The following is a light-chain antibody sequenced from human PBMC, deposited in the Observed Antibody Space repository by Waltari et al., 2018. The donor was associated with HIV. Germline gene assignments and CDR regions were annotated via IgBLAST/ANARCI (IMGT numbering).Light chain of an antibody. CDR1: SSDVGGYTY. Sequence: QSALTQSASVSGSPGQSITTSCTGPSSDVGGYTYVYWYQQHPGKAPKLVIYNVSNQPSGVSNRFSGSKSGNTTSLTISGLQAEDEAEYYCSSYTSSNTVIFGGGTRVTVL. V-gene: IGLV2-14*01. J-gene: IGLJ2*01. CDR3: SSYTSSNTVI. CDR2: NVS.